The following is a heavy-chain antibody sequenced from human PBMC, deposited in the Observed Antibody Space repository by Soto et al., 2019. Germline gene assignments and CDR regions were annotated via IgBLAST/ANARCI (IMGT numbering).Heavy chain of an antibody. J-gene: IGHJ6*02. CDR3: ARDIVVVPAYYYGMDV. Sequence: GGSLRLSCAASGFTFSSYSMNWVRHAPGKGLEWVSSISSSSSYIYYADSVKGRFTISRDNAKNSLYLQMNSLRAEDTAVYYCARDIVVVPAYYYGMDVWGQGTTVTVSS. D-gene: IGHD2-2*01. CDR1: GFTFSSYS. V-gene: IGHV3-21*01. CDR2: ISSSSSYI.